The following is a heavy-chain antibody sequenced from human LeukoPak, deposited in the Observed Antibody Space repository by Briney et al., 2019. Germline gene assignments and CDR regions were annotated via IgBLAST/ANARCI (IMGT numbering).Heavy chain of an antibody. V-gene: IGHV4-4*07. Sequence: PSETLSLTCTVSGGSISSYYWSWIRQPAGKGLEWIGRIYTSGSTNYNPSLKSRVTMSVDTSKNQFSLRLSSVNAADTAVYFCAREGTSGGLNWLDPWGQGALVTVSS. CDR1: GGSISSYY. CDR2: IYTSGST. J-gene: IGHJ5*02. D-gene: IGHD3-10*01. CDR3: AREGTSGGLNWLDP.